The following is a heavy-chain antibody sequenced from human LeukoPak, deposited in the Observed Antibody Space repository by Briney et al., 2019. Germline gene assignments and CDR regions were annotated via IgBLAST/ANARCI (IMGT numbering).Heavy chain of an antibody. CDR3: ARDRHGSGSCTDY. Sequence: PGGSLRLSCAASGFTFSSYSMNWVRQAPGKGLEWVSDISSSNTIHYADSVKGRFTISRDNAKNSLYLQMNSLRAEDTAVYYCARDRHGSGSCTDYWGQGTLVTVSS. CDR1: GFTFSSYS. V-gene: IGHV3-48*01. CDR2: ISSSNTI. D-gene: IGHD3-10*01. J-gene: IGHJ4*02.